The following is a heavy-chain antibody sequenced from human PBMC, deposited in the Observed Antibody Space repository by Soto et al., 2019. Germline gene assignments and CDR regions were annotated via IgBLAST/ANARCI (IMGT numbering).Heavy chain of an antibody. CDR2: IGSPGET. CDR3: AKDRMDHNSVWDPFDA. CDR1: GFTFNIYA. J-gene: IGHJ3*01. Sequence: EVQLLESGGGLIQPGGSLRLSCAASGFTFNIYAMSWVRQAPGKGLEWVSSIGSPGETFYADSVKGRFTISRDDYEKEVSLQMNSLRADDTAVYYCAKDRMDHNSVWDPFDAWGQGTMVTVSS. D-gene: IGHD1-20*01. V-gene: IGHV3-23*01.